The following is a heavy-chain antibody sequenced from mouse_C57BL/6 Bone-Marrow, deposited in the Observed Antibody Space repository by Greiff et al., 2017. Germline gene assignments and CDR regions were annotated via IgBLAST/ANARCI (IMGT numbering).Heavy chain of an antibody. CDR1: GFSLTSYG. CDR2: IWSGGST. J-gene: IGHJ3*01. CDR3: AKRRRYYIFAY. V-gene: IGHV2-4*01. D-gene: IGHD2-12*01. Sequence: VQLQQSGPGLVQPSQSLSITCTVSGFSLTSYGVHWVRQPPGKGLEWLGVIWSGGSTDYNDAFISRLSISKDNSKSQVFFKMNSLTADDTAIYYCAKRRRYYIFAYWGQGTLVTVSA.